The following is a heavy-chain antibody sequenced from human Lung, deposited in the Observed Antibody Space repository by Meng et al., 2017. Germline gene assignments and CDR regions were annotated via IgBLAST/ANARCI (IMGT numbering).Heavy chain of an antibody. D-gene: IGHD4-11*01. CDR2: INHSGST. V-gene: IGHV4-34*01. CDR1: GGSFSDYY. CDR3: ARGPTTMAHDFDY. Sequence: QGQLTEWGAGLLQPSETLSLTCVVSGGSFSDYYWSWIRQPPGKGLEWIGEINHSGSTNYNPSLESRATISVDTSQNNLSLKLSSVTAADSAVYYCARGPTTMAHDFDYWGQGTLVTVSS. J-gene: IGHJ4*02.